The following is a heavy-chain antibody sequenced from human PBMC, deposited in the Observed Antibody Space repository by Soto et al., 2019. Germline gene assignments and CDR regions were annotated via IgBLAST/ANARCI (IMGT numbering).Heavy chain of an antibody. Sequence: XPVKVSCKASGYPFTSYDINWGRQSTGQGLEWMGWMNPNSGNTGYAQKFQGRVTMTRNTSISTAYMELSSLRSEDTAVYYCARGARIAAAGSYYGMDVWGQGATVTVSS. CDR1: GYPFTSYD. CDR3: ARGARIAAAGSYYGMDV. D-gene: IGHD6-13*01. CDR2: MNPNSGNT. V-gene: IGHV1-8*01. J-gene: IGHJ6*02.